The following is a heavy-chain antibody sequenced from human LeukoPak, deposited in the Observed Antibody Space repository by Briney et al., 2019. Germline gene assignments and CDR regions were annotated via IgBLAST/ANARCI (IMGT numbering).Heavy chain of an antibody. CDR1: GGSISSGGYY. D-gene: IGHD2-2*03. J-gene: IGHJ4*02. Sequence: PSETLSLTCTVSGGSISSGGYYWSWIRQHPGKGLEWIGYIYYSGSTYYNPSLKSRVTISVDTSKNQFSLKLSSVTAADTAVYYSARLDKSQPGLTYFDYWGQGTLVSVAS. CDR3: ARLDKSQPGLTYFDY. V-gene: IGHV4-31*03. CDR2: IYYSGST.